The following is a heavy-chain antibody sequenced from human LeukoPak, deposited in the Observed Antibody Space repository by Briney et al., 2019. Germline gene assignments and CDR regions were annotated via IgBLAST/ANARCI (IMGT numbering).Heavy chain of an antibody. CDR2: IYYSGST. Sequence: SETLSLTCTVSGGSISNYYWSWIRQPPGKGLEWIGYIYYSGSTNYNPSLKSRVTISVDTSKNQFSLKLSSVTAADTAVYYCARVEDFSSSWFFDYWGQGTLVTVSS. CDR3: ARVEDFSSSWFFDY. J-gene: IGHJ4*02. D-gene: IGHD6-13*01. CDR1: GGSISNYY. V-gene: IGHV4-59*01.